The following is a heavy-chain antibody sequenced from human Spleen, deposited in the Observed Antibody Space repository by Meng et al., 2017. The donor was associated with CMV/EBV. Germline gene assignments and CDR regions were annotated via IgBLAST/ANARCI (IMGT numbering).Heavy chain of an antibody. Sequence: ASVKVSCKASGYTFTSYYMHWVRQAPGQGLEWMGWISAYNGNTNYAQKLQGRVTMTTDTSTSTAYIELRSLRSDDTAVYYCARDRRYCSSTSCRGGMDVWGQGTTVTVSS. D-gene: IGHD2-2*01. CDR3: ARDRRYCSSTSCRGGMDV. CDR1: GYTFTSYY. CDR2: ISAYNGNT. J-gene: IGHJ6*02. V-gene: IGHV1-18*04.